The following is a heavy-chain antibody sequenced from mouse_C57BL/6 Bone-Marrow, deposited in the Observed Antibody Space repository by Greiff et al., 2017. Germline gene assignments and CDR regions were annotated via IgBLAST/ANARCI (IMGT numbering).Heavy chain of an antibody. CDR3: ARSDYDYDGFY. D-gene: IGHD2-4*01. V-gene: IGHV1-26*01. CDR2: INPNNGGT. J-gene: IGHJ2*01. Sequence: VQLQQSGPELVKPGASVKISCKASGYTFTDYYMNWVKQSHGKSLEWIGDINPNNGGTSYNQKFKGKATLTVDKSSSTAYMELRSLTSEDSAVYYCARSDYDYDGFYWGQGTTLTVSS. CDR1: GYTFTDYY.